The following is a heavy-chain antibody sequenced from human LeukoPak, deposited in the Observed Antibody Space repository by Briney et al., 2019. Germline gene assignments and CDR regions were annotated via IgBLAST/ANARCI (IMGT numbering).Heavy chain of an antibody. CDR1: GGSISSYY. Sequence: PSETLSLTCTVSGGSISSYYWSWIRRPAGKGLEWIGRIYTSGSTNYNPSLKSRVTMSVDTSKNQFSLKLSSVTAADTAVYYCARVVSSSWDNWFDPWGRGTLVTVSS. CDR2: IYTSGST. CDR3: ARVVSSSWDNWFDP. J-gene: IGHJ5*02. V-gene: IGHV4-4*07. D-gene: IGHD6-13*01.